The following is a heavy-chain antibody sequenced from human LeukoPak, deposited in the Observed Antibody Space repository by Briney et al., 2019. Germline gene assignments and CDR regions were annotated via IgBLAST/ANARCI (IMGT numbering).Heavy chain of an antibody. CDR2: TSGSGGST. CDR3: AKDADVPPPNYDFWSGYLYY. J-gene: IGHJ4*02. V-gene: IGHV3-23*01. Sequence: GGSLRLSCAASGFTFSSYAMSWVRQAPGKGLEWVSATSGSGGSTCYADSVKGRFTISRDNSKNTLYLQMNSLRAEDTAVYYCAKDADVPPPNYDFWSGYLYYWGQGTLVTVSS. D-gene: IGHD3-3*01. CDR1: GFTFSSYA.